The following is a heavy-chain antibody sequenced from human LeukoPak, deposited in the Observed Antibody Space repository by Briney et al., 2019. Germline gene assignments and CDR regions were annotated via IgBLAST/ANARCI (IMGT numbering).Heavy chain of an antibody. Sequence: PGGSLRLSCAASEFFVSNYYMSWVRQAPGKGLEWVAIIWYDGTNKHFADSVKGRFTISRDNSKNTLSLQMNSLRADDTAVYYCARVRGSYPNYYFDYWGQGTLVTVSS. CDR1: EFFVSNYY. D-gene: IGHD1-26*01. CDR3: ARVRGSYPNYYFDY. V-gene: IGHV3-33*08. CDR2: IWYDGTNK. J-gene: IGHJ4*02.